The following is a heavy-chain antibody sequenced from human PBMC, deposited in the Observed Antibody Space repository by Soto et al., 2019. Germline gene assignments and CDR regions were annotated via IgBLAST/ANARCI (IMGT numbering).Heavy chain of an antibody. CDR3: ASSNYDILTGYYIDWFDP. CDR2: IIPIFGTA. Sequence: SVKVSCQASGGTFSSYAISWVRQAPGQGLEWMGGIIPIFGTASYAQKFQGRVTITADESTSTAYMELSSLRSEDTDVYYCASSNYDILTGYYIDWFDPWGQGTLVTVSS. J-gene: IGHJ5*02. CDR1: GGTFSSYA. V-gene: IGHV1-69*13. D-gene: IGHD3-9*01.